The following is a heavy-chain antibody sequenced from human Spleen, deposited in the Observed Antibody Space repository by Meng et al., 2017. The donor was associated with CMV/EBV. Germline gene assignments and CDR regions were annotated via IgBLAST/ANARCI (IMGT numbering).Heavy chain of an antibody. Sequence: GESLKISCAASGFTFSSYEMNWVRQAPGKGLEWVSYISSSGSTIYYADSVKGRFTISRDNSKNTLYLQMNSLRAEDTAVYYCARGGATRGGGLGSELDYWGQGTLVTVSS. CDR3: ARGGATRGGGLGSELDY. CDR1: GFTFSSYE. V-gene: IGHV3-48*03. CDR2: ISSSGSTI. D-gene: IGHD5-12*01. J-gene: IGHJ4*02.